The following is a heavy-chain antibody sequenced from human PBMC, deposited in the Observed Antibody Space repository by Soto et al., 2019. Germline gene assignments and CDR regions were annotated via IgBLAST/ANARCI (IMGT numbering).Heavy chain of an antibody. CDR3: ARHKDTSSRYLLPDF. V-gene: IGHV4-39*01. J-gene: IGHJ4*02. D-gene: IGHD6-13*01. CDR2: IYYSGNA. CDR1: CGSIISRSYY. Sequence: TSETLSLTCTFSCGSIISRSYYWGWIRQPPGKGLGWIGSIYYSGNAYYNPSLKSRVAVSVDTSKNQFSLKVTSVTATDTAVYYCARHKDTSSRYLLPDFWGQGTLVTVSS.